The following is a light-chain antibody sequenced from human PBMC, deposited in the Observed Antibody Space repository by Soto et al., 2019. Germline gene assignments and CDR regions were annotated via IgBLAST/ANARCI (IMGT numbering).Light chain of an antibody. CDR3: LQDSTYPRT. Sequence: ALQMTQSPSSLSASVGDRVTITCRASQGIGTELGWYQQRPGKAPRLLIYGTSTLQHGVPSRFSDSGSDTDFTLIISSLQPEDFATYYCLQDSTYPRTFGQGTKVEIK. CDR2: GTS. J-gene: IGKJ1*01. CDR1: QGIGTE. V-gene: IGKV1-6*01.